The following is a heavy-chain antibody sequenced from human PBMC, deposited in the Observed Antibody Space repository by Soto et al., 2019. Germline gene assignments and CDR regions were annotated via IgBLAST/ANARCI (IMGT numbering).Heavy chain of an antibody. J-gene: IGHJ5*01. CDR3: AKERNFWSGTAGFDS. V-gene: IGHV3-23*01. CDR2: ISGSGGST. CDR1: GFTFSMFA. D-gene: IGHD3-3*01. Sequence: GGSLRLSCVGSGFTFSMFAMSWVRQAPGKGLEWISSISGSGGSTYYADSVKGRFTVSRDNSKTTVFLRMNSLRTEDTAVYFCAKERNFWSGTAGFDSWGQGSPVTVSS.